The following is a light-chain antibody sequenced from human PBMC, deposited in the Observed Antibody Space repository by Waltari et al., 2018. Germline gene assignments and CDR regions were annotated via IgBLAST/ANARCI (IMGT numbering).Light chain of an antibody. J-gene: IGKJ1*01. CDR3: QQYYSSPWT. CDR2: WAS. Sequence: DIVMTPSPDSLAVSLGERATINCKSSQSVLYSHNNNNYLAWYQQKPGQPPKLLIYWASTRESGVPDRFSGSGSGTDFTLTISSLQAEDVAVYYCQQYYSSPWTFGQGTKVEIK. V-gene: IGKV4-1*01. CDR1: QSVLYSHNNNNY.